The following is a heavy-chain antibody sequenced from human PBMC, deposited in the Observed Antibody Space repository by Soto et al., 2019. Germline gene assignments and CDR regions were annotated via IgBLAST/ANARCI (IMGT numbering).Heavy chain of an antibody. CDR3: ASPGGSSSSQADGMDV. D-gene: IGHD6-6*01. CDR2: IYPGDSDT. V-gene: IGHV5-51*01. CDR1: GYSFTSDW. Sequence: PVVSLKISGNGSGYSFTSDWIGWVRQMPGKGLEWMGIIYPGDSDTRYSPSFQGQVTVSADKSISTAYLQWSSLKASDTAMYYCASPGGSSSSQADGMDVWGQGTTVTVSS. J-gene: IGHJ6*02.